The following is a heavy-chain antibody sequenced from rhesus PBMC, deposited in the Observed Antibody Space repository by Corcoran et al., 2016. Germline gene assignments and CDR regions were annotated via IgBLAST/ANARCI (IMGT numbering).Heavy chain of an antibody. CDR3: ARFRSNGWSGVYFNY. D-gene: IGHD6S26*01. J-gene: IGHJ4*01. CDR1: GGSISGYY. CDR2: IGGSGGAT. V-gene: IGHV4-165*02. Sequence: QVQLQESGPGLVKSSETLSLTCAVSGGSISGYYWNWIRQPPGEGLEWIGYIGGSGGATHSHPALKSRGTFSRDTSKNQFSLRLSSVTAADTAIYYCARFRSNGWSGVYFNYWGQGVLVTVSS.